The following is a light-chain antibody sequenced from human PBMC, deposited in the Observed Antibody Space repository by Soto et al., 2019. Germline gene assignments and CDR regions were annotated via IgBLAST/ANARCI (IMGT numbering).Light chain of an antibody. CDR3: QQYHDWRPNT. Sequence: EVVMTQSPATLSVSPGERATLSCRATQSVGKCLAWYQQKPGQAPRLLISDASTRAAGVPARFSGSGSGTEFTLTISNQQSEDCAVYYCQQYHDWRPNTFGEGTKVDIK. J-gene: IGKJ2*01. V-gene: IGKV3D-15*01. CDR1: QSVGKC. CDR2: DAS.